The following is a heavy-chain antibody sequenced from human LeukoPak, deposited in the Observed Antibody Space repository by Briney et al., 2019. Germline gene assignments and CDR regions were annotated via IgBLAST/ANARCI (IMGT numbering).Heavy chain of an antibody. D-gene: IGHD5-12*01. CDR2: IIPIFGTA. CDR3: ARELARLWTRGYSGCEY. CDR1: GGTFSSYA. Sequence: SVKVSCKASGGTFSSYAISWVRQAPGQGLEWMGGIIPIFGTANYAQKFQGRVTITADESTSTAYMELSSLRSEDTAVYYCARELARLWTRGYSGCEYWGQGTLVTVSS. J-gene: IGHJ4*02. V-gene: IGHV1-69*13.